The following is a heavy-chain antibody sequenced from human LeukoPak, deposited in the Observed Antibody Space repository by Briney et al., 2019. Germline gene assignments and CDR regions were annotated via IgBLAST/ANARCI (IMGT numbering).Heavy chain of an antibody. Sequence: PSETLSLTCTVSGGSTRSGSYYCAWIRQPPGKGLEWIGSIYFSGSTHYNPSLRSRVTISVDTSKNQFSLKLSSVTAADTAVYYCARNISVFDSYSCDYWGQRTLFTVSS. CDR2: IYFSGST. V-gene: IGHV4-39*01. CDR3: ARNISVFDSYSCDY. J-gene: IGHJ4*02. CDR1: GGSTRSGSYY. D-gene: IGHD3-10*02.